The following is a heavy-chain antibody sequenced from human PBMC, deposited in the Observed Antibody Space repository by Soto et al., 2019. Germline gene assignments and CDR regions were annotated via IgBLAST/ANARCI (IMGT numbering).Heavy chain of an antibody. Sequence: QVQLQQWGAGLLKPSETLSLTCAVYGGSFSGYYWSWIRQPPGKGLEWIGEINHSGSTNYNPSLKSRVAISVDTSKNQFSLKLTSVPAADTAVYYCARGLFTMVRGVIIKRGWFDPWGQGTLVTVSS. V-gene: IGHV4-34*01. CDR2: INHSGST. D-gene: IGHD3-10*01. CDR1: GGSFSGYY. J-gene: IGHJ5*02. CDR3: ARGLFTMVRGVIIKRGWFDP.